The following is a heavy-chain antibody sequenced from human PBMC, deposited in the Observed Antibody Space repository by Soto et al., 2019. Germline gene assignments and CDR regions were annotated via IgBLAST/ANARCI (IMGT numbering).Heavy chain of an antibody. V-gene: IGHV3-23*01. CDR1: GFTFSSYA. Sequence: GGSLRLSCAASGFTFSSYAMSWVRQAPGKGLEWGSAISVSGGSTYYADSVKGRFTISRENSKNTLYLQMNSLRAEDRAVYYCAKDQILWFGELSHFEYWGQGTLVTVSS. CDR3: AKDQILWFGELSHFEY. J-gene: IGHJ4*02. CDR2: ISVSGGST. D-gene: IGHD3-10*01.